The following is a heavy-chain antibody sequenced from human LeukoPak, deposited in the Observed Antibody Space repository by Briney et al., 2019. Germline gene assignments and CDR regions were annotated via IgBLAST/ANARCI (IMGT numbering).Heavy chain of an antibody. Sequence: GGSLRLSCAASGFTFSSYSMTWVRQAPGKGLEWVANIKQDGIEKYYVDSVKGRFTISRDNAKNSLYLQMNSLRAEDTAVYYCARDWPSLTGCSSGWSGEDYWGQGTLVTVSS. CDR2: IKQDGIEK. D-gene: IGHD6-19*01. V-gene: IGHV3-7*01. J-gene: IGHJ4*02. CDR1: GFTFSSYS. CDR3: ARDWPSLTGCSSGWSGEDY.